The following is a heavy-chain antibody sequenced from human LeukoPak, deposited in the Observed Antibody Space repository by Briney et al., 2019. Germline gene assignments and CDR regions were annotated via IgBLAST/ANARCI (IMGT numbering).Heavy chain of an antibody. CDR2: ISSSSSTI. CDR3: AIHDYLGY. Sequence: GGSLRLSCAASGFTFSSYAMSWVRQAPGKGLEWVSYISSSSSTIYYADSVKGRFTISRDNAKNSLYLQMNSLRAEDTAVYYCAIHDYLGYWGQGTLVTVSS. J-gene: IGHJ4*02. CDR1: GFTFSSYA. V-gene: IGHV3-48*04.